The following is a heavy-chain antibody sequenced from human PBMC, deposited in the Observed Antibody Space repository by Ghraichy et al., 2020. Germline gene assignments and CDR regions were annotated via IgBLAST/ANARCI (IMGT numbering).Heavy chain of an antibody. CDR1: GFTFGSNA. CDR3: TRDPGYCSTSTCYAEGGWFDP. CDR2: ISGSGGNR. D-gene: IGHD2-2*01. Sequence: GGSLRLSCAASGFTFGSNAMSWVRQAPGKGLEWVSTISGSGGNRHYADSVKGRFTISSDNSKNTVDLHMSSLRADDTAVYYCTRDPGYCSTSTCYAEGGWFDPWGQGALVTVSS. J-gene: IGHJ5*02. V-gene: IGHV3-23*01.